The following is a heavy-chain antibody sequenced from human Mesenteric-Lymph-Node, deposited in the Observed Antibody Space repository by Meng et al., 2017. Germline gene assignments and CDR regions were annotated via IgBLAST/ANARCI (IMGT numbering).Heavy chain of an antibody. D-gene: IGHD3-22*01. CDR3: ARNVPGTSAYYD. V-gene: IGHV4-28*02. CDR1: GYSISSTKW. Sequence: QVQVEGSGPGLVKPSPTLSFTCAVSGYSISSTKWCGWIRQPPGKGLEWIGYIYYSGSTSYNPSLKSRVTMSVDTSKNQFSLSLNSVTAVDTAVYYCARNVPGTSAYYDWGQGTLVTVSS. CDR2: IYYSGST. J-gene: IGHJ4*02.